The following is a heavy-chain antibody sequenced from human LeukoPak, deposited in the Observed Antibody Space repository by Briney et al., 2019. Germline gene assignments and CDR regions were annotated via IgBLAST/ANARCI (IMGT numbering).Heavy chain of an antibody. CDR3: ATNYYDSSGLYFDAFHI. V-gene: IGHV1-2*02. D-gene: IGHD3-22*01. Sequence: GASVKVSCKASGYTFTGYNIHWVRQAPGQGLEWMGWINPNSGGTNYAQNFQGRVTMTRDTSISTAYMQQSRLRSDDTAVYYCATNYYDSSGLYFDAFHIWGQGTMVTVSS. J-gene: IGHJ3*02. CDR2: INPNSGGT. CDR1: GYTFTGYN.